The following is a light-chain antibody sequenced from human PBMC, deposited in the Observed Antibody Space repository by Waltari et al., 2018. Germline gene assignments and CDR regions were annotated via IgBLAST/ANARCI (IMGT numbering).Light chain of an antibody. Sequence: QSALTQPASVSGSPGQSITISCSGTDSDVGAYDFVPWYQQHPGKAPHLIIYEVSNRPSGISNRFSASKSGNTASLTISGLQAEDGADYYCSSYTTSSAPGVFGTGTRVTVL. V-gene: IGLV2-14*01. J-gene: IGLJ1*01. CDR1: DSDVGAYDF. CDR2: EVS. CDR3: SSYTTSSAPGV.